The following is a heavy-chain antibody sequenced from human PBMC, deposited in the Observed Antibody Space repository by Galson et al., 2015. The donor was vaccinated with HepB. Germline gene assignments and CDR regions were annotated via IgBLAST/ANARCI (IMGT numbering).Heavy chain of an antibody. CDR3: ARGRYLWSGYPINNWFDP. CDR1: GGSFSGYY. D-gene: IGHD3-3*01. CDR2: INHSGST. V-gene: IGHV4-34*01. J-gene: IGHJ5*02. Sequence: LSLTCAVYGGSFSGYYWSWIRQPPGKGLEWIGEINHSGSTNYNPSLKSRVTISVDTSKNQFSLKLSSVTAADTAVYYCARGRYLWSGYPINNWFDPWGQGTLVTVSS.